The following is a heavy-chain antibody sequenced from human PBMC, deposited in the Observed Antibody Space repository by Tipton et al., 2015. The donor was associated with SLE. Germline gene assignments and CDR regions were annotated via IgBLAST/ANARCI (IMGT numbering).Heavy chain of an antibody. V-gene: IGHV3-30*04. J-gene: IGHJ4*02. CDR1: GFTFSTYA. CDR3: ARELGDYGFDY. D-gene: IGHD4-17*01. CDR2: FSYDGSNK. Sequence: SLRLSCAASGFTFSTYAMHWVRQAPGKGLEWVAVFSYDGSNKYYADSVKGRFTISRDNSKNTLYLQMNSLRAEDTAVYYCARELGDYGFDYWGQGTLVTVSS.